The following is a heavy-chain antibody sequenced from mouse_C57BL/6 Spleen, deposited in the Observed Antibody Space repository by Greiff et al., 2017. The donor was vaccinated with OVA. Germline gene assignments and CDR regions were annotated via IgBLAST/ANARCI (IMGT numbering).Heavy chain of an antibody. D-gene: IGHD6-1*01. CDR3: ARRSSLPGGDY. CDR2: SWWDADK. J-gene: IGHJ2*01. CDR1: GFSLSTFGMG. V-gene: IGHV8-8*01. Sequence: QVTLKVSGPGILQPSQTLSLTCSFSGFSLSTFGMGVGWIRQPSGKGLVWLAHSWWDADKYYNPVLKRRLIISKDTSKNQVFLTIANVDTADTATYYCARRSSLPGGDYWGNGTTLSVSS.